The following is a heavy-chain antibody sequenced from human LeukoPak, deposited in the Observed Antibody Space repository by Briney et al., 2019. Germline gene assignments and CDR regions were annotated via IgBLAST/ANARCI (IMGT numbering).Heavy chain of an antibody. CDR2: ISGRGDNT. J-gene: IGHJ4*02. CDR1: GFTFSGYA. V-gene: IGHV3-23*01. D-gene: IGHD4-23*01. CDR3: AKRVQGNTGPFHC. Sequence: GGSLRLSCAASGFTFSGYAMSWVRQAPGKGLEWVSGISGRGDNTYYADSVKGRFTISRDNSKNTLRLQMNSLRDEDTAVYYCAKRVQGNTGPFHCWGQGTLATVSS.